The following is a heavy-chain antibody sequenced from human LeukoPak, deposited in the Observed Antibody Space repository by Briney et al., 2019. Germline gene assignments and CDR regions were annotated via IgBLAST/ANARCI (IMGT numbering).Heavy chain of an antibody. J-gene: IGHJ4*02. CDR3: ARDFAREFTIDY. D-gene: IGHD3-10*01. CDR2: ISSSSNII. Sequence: PGGSLRLSCAASGFTLSNYNMNWVRQPPGKGLQWVSYISSSSNIIYYADSVKGRFTISRDNAKKSLFLQMNSLRAEDTAVYYCARDFAREFTIDYWGQGTLVTVSS. V-gene: IGHV3-48*01. CDR1: GFTLSNYN.